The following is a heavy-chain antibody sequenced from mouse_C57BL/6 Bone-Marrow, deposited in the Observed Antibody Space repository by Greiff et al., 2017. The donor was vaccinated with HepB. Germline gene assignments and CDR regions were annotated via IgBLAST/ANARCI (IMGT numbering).Heavy chain of an antibody. CDR1: GFTFSSYA. Sequence: DVKLVESGGGLVKPGGSLKLSCAASGFTFSSYAMSWVRQTPEKRLEWVATISDGGSYTYYPDNVKGRFTISRDNAKNNLYLQMSHLQSEDTAIYYCARDRAAWYFDVWGTGTTVTVSS. J-gene: IGHJ1*03. CDR3: ARDRAAWYFDV. V-gene: IGHV5-4*01. D-gene: IGHD3-1*01. CDR2: ISDGGSYT.